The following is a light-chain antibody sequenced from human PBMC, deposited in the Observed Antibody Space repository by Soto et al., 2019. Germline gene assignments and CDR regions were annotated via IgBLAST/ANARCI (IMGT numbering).Light chain of an antibody. CDR1: QSVSSY. CDR2: DAS. J-gene: IGKJ3*01. CDR3: QQRSNWPRFT. V-gene: IGKV3-11*01. Sequence: EIVLTQSPATLSLSPGERATLSCRASQSVSSYLAWYQQKPGQAPRLLIYDASNRATGIPARFSGSGSGTVFTLTISSLEPEAFAVYNCQQRSNWPRFTFGPGTKVDIK.